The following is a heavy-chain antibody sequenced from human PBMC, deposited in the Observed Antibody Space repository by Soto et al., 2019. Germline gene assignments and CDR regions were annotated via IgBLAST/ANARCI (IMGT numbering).Heavy chain of an antibody. CDR2: FYPDGTT. CDR3: ARETVTTGGGAFEI. Sequence: EVQRVESGGGLIQPGGSLRLSCAASGFTVSSNYMSWVRQAPGTGLEWVSVFYPDGTTYYADSVQGRFTISRDNSTNTLYLQMNRLGAEDKAVYYCARETVTTGGGAFEIWGQGTMVTVSS. D-gene: IGHD4-17*01. V-gene: IGHV3-53*01. CDR1: GFTVSSNY. J-gene: IGHJ3*02.